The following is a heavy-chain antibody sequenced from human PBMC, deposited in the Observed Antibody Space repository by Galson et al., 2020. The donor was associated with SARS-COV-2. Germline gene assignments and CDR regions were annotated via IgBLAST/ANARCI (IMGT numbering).Heavy chain of an antibody. CDR2: IHYDGNT. D-gene: IGHD2-2*01. CDR1: GDSLKIANYY. J-gene: IGHJ5*02. Sequence: SETLSLTCAVSGDSLKIANYYWTWIRQSPGKGLEWIGYIHYDGNTYYNSSLRSRITMSIDTSKNQFSLKLTSVTAADAAVYYCARCPAPGWFDPWGQGTLVTVSS. CDR3: ARCPAPGWFDP. V-gene: IGHV4-30-4*01.